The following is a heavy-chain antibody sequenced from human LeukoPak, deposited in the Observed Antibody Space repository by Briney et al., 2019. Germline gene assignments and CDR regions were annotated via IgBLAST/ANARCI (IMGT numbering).Heavy chain of an antibody. J-gene: IGHJ4*02. V-gene: IGHV5-51*01. Sequence: GESLKISCKGSGYSFANYWIGWVRQMPGKGLEWMGIIYPGDSDTRYSPPFQGQVTISADKSISTAYLQWSSLKASDTAMYYCARQKVVTTVTPFDYWGQGTLVTVSS. CDR3: ARQKVVTTVTPFDY. CDR1: GYSFANYW. D-gene: IGHD4-17*01. CDR2: IYPGDSDT.